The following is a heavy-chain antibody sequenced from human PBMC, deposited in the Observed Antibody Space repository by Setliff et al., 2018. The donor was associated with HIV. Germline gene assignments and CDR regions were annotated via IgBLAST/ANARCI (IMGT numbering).Heavy chain of an antibody. Sequence: SETLSLTCTVSGGSISSSSYYWGWIRQPPGKGLDWIGSIYYSGSTYYNPSLKSRVTISVDTSKNQFSLKLSSVTAADTAVYYCASTGYSSGWSFDYWGQGTLVTVSS. V-gene: IGHV4-39*07. CDR1: GGSISSSSYY. CDR2: IYYSGST. D-gene: IGHD6-19*01. CDR3: ASTGYSSGWSFDY. J-gene: IGHJ4*02.